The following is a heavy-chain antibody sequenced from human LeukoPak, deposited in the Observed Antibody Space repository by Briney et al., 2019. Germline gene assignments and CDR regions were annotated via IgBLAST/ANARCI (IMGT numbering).Heavy chain of an antibody. CDR3: AKDGVAAAGTWWFDP. Sequence: GGSLRLSCAASGFTFGDYAMHWVRQAPGKGLVWVSGISWNSGSIGYADSVKGRFTISRDNAKNSLYLQMNSLRAEDTALYYCAKDGVAAAGTWWFDPWGQGTLVTVFS. CDR1: GFTFGDYA. CDR2: ISWNSGSI. D-gene: IGHD6-13*01. J-gene: IGHJ5*02. V-gene: IGHV3-9*01.